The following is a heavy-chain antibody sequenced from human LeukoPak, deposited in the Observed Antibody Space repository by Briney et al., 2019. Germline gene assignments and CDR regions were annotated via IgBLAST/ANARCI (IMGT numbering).Heavy chain of an antibody. V-gene: IGHV3-21*01. CDR1: GFTFTNYH. CDR2: LSSSSDYI. D-gene: IGHD5-12*01. CDR3: AKRKYSDSDLRAFDI. J-gene: IGHJ3*02. Sequence: GGSLRLSCAASGFTFTNYHMDWVRQAPGKGLEWVSFLSSSSDYISYADSVKGRFTISRDNAKNSLFLQMNSLRAEDTAIYCCAKRKYSDSDLRAFDIWGQGTMVTVSS.